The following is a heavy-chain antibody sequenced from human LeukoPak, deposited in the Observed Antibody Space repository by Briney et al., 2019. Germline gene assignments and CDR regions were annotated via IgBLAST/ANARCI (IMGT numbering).Heavy chain of an antibody. Sequence: SXXLSLTCTVSGGSISSYYWSWIQQPAGKGLEWIGRIYTSGSTNYNPSLKSRVTISVDTSKNQFSLQLSSVTAADTAVYYCARHLSYKWFDPWGQGTLVTVSS. CDR3: ARHLSYKWFDP. D-gene: IGHD1-14*01. CDR1: GGSISSYY. J-gene: IGHJ5*02. CDR2: IYTSGST. V-gene: IGHV4-4*07.